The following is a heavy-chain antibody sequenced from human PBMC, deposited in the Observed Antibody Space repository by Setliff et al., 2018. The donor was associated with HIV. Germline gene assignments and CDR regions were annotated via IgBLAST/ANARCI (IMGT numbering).Heavy chain of an antibody. Sequence: PSETLSLTCAVSGGSVGSPSYYWGWIRQPPGKGLEWIGEINHSGSTNYNPSLKSRVTISVDTSENRFSLKLSSVTAADTAVYYCARLPVPAAGNYYYMDVWGKGTAVTVSS. CDR2: INHSGST. V-gene: IGHV4-61*03. CDR3: ARLPVPAAGNYYYMDV. D-gene: IGHD6-25*01. CDR1: GGSVGSPSYY. J-gene: IGHJ6*03.